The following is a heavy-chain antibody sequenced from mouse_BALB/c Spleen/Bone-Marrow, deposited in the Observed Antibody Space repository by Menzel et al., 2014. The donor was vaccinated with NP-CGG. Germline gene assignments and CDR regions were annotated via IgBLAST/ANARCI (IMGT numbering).Heavy chain of an antibody. V-gene: IGHV1S137*01. Sequence: VKLMESGPELVRPGVSVKISRKGSGYTFTDYAMHWVKQSHAKSLEWIGVISTYSGNTNYNQKFKGKSTMTVDKSSSTTYMELTRLTSEESAIYYCARGEYGNWNCSMDYWGQGTSVTVSS. CDR3: ARGEYGNWNCSMDY. CDR1: GYTFTDYA. J-gene: IGHJ4*01. CDR2: ISTYSGNT. D-gene: IGHD2-10*02.